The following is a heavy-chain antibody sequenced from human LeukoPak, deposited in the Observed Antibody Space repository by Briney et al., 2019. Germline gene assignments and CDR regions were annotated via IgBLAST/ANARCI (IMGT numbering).Heavy chain of an antibody. CDR2: ISYDGSNK. V-gene: IGHV3-30*04. Sequence: PGRSLRLSCAASGFTFSSYAMHWVRQAPGEGLEWVAVISYDGSNKYYADSVKGRFTISRDNSKNTLYLQMNSLRAEDTAVYYCARDQGGAARHFDYWGQGTLVTVSS. CDR1: GFTFSSYA. J-gene: IGHJ4*02. CDR3: ARDQGGAARHFDY. D-gene: IGHD6-6*01.